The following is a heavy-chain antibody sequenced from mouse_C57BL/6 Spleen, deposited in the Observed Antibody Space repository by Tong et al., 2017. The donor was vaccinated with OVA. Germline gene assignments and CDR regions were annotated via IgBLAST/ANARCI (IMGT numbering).Heavy chain of an antibody. D-gene: IGHD4-1*01. CDR3: ARELLTGYWYFDV. V-gene: IGHV5-6*01. CDR1: GFTFSSYG. Sequence: EVQLQESGGDLVKPGGSLKLSCAASGFTFSSYGMSWVRQTPDKRLEWVATISSGGSYTYYPDSVKGRFTISRDNAKNTLYLQMSSLRSEDTPMYYCARELLTGYWYFDVWGAGTTVTVSS. CDR2: ISSGGSYT. J-gene: IGHJ1*01.